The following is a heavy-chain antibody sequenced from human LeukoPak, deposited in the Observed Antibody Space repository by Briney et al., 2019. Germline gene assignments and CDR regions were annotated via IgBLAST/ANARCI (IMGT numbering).Heavy chain of an antibody. CDR1: GFTFSSYS. CDR3: AREGDGATGTTFDY. CDR2: ISSDSNYI. Sequence: GGSLRLSCAASGFTFSSYSMNWVRQAPGKGLEWVSAISSDSNYIYYADSMKGRFTISRDNAKNSLYLQMNSLRAEDTAVYYCAREGDGATGTTFDYWGQGTLVTVSS. J-gene: IGHJ4*02. D-gene: IGHD1-26*01. V-gene: IGHV3-21*01.